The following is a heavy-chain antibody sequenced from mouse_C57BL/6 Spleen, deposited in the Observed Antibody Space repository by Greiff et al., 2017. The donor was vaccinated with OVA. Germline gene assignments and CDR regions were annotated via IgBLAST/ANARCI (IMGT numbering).Heavy chain of an antibody. CDR2: IHPNSGST. Sequence: QVQLQQPGAELVKPGASVKLSCKASGYTFTSSWMHWVKQRPGQGLEWIGMIHPNSGSTNYNEKFKSKATLTVDKSSSTAYMQLSSLTSEDSAVYYCAKEDWGAMDYWGQGTSVTVSS. CDR1: GYTFTSSW. J-gene: IGHJ4*01. CDR3: AKEDWGAMDY. V-gene: IGHV1-64*01.